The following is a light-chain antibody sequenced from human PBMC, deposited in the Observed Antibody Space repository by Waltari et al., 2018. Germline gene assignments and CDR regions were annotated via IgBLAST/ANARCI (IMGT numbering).Light chain of an antibody. CDR1: KLGDKY. J-gene: IGLJ2*01. Sequence: SFELTQAPSVSVSPGQTASVTCSGEKLGDKYVCWYQQKPGHSPVLLIYEDSERPSGIPGRFSGSNSGNTATLTISATQAMDEADYYCQTWTSSGVVFGGGTKLTVL. CDR2: EDS. CDR3: QTWTSSGVV. V-gene: IGLV3-1*01.